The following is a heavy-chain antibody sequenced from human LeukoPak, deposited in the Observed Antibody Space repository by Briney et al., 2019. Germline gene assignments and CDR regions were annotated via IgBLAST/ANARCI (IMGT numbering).Heavy chain of an antibody. V-gene: IGHV3-21*01. D-gene: IGHD3-22*01. J-gene: IGHJ6*02. CDR3: ARPPSYYDSSGYPDV. CDR2: ISSSSSYI. CDR1: GFTFSSYS. Sequence: GGSLRLSCAASGFTFSSYSMNWVRQAPGKGLEWVSSISSSSSYIYYADSVKGRFTISSDNAKNSLYLQMNSLRAEDTAVYYCARPPSYYDSSGYPDVWGQGTTVTVSS.